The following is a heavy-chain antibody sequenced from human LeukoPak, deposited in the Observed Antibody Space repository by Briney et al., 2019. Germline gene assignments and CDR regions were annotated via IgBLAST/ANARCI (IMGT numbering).Heavy chain of an antibody. D-gene: IGHD6-13*01. CDR3: ARAARPAAGTGPDY. CDR1: GFTFSSYC. V-gene: IGHV3-21*01. CDR2: ISSSSSYI. Sequence: GGSLRLSCAASGFTFSSYCMTWVRQAPGRGLEWVSSISSSSSYIYYADSVKGRFTISRDNAKNSLYLQMNSLGAEDTAVYYCARAARPAAGTGPDYWGQGTLVTVSS. J-gene: IGHJ4*02.